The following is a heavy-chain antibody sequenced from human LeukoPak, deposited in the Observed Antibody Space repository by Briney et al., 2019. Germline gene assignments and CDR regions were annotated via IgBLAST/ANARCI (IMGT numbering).Heavy chain of an antibody. V-gene: IGHV3-23*01. CDR1: GFTFSSYA. D-gene: IGHD1-26*01. J-gene: IGHJ4*02. CDR3: AKDRIVGATILAWEWTPSDY. Sequence: GGSLRLSCAASGFTFSSYAMSWVRQAPGKGLEWVSAIRGSGGSTYYADSVKGRFTISRDNSKNTLYLQMNSLRAEDTAVYYCAKDRIVGATILAWEWTPSDYWGQGTLVTVSS. CDR2: IRGSGGST.